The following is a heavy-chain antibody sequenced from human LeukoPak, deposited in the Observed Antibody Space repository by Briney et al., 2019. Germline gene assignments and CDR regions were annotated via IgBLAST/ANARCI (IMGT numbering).Heavy chain of an antibody. D-gene: IGHD2-15*01. J-gene: IGHJ3*01. CDR1: GFTLSPYN. CDR2: INHSSTTI. V-gene: IGHV3-48*01. CDR3: AREGPLLVSEDAFDF. Sequence: QPGGSLRLSCAASGFTLSPYNMNWVRQAPGKGLEWISYINHSSTTIYYADSVEGRFTISRDNAKNSLYLQMNSLRADDTAVYYCAREGPLLVSEDAFDFWGQGTMVTVSS.